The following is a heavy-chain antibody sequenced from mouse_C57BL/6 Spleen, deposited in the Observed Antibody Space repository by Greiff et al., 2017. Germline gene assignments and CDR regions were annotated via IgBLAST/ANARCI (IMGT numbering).Heavy chain of an antibody. CDR2: IWTGGGT. CDR3: ARNSPILYGNYYAMDY. J-gene: IGHJ4*01. D-gene: IGHD6-1*01. V-gene: IGHV2-9-1*01. CDR1: GFSLTSYA. Sequence: VKLMESGPGLVAPSQSLSITCTVSGFSLTSYAISWVRQPPGKGLEWLGVIWTGGGTNYNSALKSRLSISKDNSKSQVFLKMNSLQTDDTARYYCARNSPILYGNYYAMDYWGQGTSVTVSS.